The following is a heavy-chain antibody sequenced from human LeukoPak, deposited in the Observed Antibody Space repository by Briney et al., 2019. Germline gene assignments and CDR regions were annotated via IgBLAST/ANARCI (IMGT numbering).Heavy chain of an antibody. Sequence: SETLSLTCTVSGGSISSYYWSWIRQPPGKGLEWIGYIYYSGSTNYNPSLKGRVTISVDTSKNQFSLKLSSVTAADTAVYYCARLRVYDILTGYYSYWFDPWGQGTLVTVSS. J-gene: IGHJ5*02. CDR1: GGSISSYY. CDR3: ARLRVYDILTGYYSYWFDP. CDR2: IYYSGST. D-gene: IGHD3-9*01. V-gene: IGHV4-59*08.